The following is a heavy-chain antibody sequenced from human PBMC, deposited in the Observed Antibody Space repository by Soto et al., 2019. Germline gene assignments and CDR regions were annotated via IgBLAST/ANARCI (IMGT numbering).Heavy chain of an antibody. CDR1: GGSFSDYY. J-gene: IGHJ4*02. CDR2: INHSGST. CDR3: ARDRAPRGYSSGYYYFLDS. V-gene: IGHV4-34*01. Sequence: SETLSLTCAVYGGSFSDYYWSWIRQPPGKGLEWIGEINHSGSTNYNPSLKSRVTISVDTSKNQFSLKLRFVTAADTAVYYCARDRAPRGYSSGYYYFLDSWGQGTLVTVSS. D-gene: IGHD3-22*01.